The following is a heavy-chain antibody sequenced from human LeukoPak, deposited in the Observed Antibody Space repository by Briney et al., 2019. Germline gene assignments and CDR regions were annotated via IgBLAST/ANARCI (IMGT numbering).Heavy chain of an antibody. CDR3: ARGRYLTMVRGGLDY. CDR2: IIPIFGTA. D-gene: IGHD3-10*01. V-gene: IGHV1-69*05. J-gene: IGHJ4*02. Sequence: ASVKVSCKASGGTFSSYAISWVRQAPGQGLEWMGGIIPIFGTANYAQKFQGRVTITTDESTSTAYMELSSLRSEDTAVYYCARGRYLTMVRGGLDYWGQGTLVTVSS. CDR1: GGTFSSYA.